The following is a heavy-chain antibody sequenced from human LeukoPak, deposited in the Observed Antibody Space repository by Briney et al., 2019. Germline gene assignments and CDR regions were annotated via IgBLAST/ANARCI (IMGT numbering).Heavy chain of an antibody. CDR3: ARGVLFDY. D-gene: IGHD3-10*01. CDR1: GGSFSGYY. CDR2: INHSGST. J-gene: IGHJ4*02. V-gene: IGHV4-34*01. Sequence: SETLSLTCAVYGGSFSGYYWSWIRQPPGKGLEWIGEINHSGSTNYNPSLKSRVTMSVDTSKNQFSLKLSSVTAADTAVYHCARGVLFDYWGQGTLVTVSS.